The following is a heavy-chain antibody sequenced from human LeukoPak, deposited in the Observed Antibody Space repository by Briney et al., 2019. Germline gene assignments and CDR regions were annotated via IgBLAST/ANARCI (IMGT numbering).Heavy chain of an antibody. CDR3: ARWVGTQLDF. J-gene: IGHJ4*02. CDR2: ISSDRGRV. Sequence: GGSLRLSCAASGFTFSSSAMHWVRQAPGKRLETVSAISSDRGRVYYGDSVKGRFTISRDNSKNTLYLQMGSLRAEDMAVYYCARWVGTQLDFWGQGTLVTVSS. CDR1: GFTFSSSA. D-gene: IGHD1-14*01. V-gene: IGHV3-64*02.